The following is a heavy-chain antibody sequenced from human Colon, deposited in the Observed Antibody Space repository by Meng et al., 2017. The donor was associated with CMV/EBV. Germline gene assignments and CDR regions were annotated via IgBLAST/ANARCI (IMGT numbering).Heavy chain of an antibody. Sequence: QVQLVQSGAEVKKPGASVKVSCKPSGYTFTGYYMHWVRQAPGQGLEWMGRINTNTGSPTYAQGFTGRFVFSLDPSVNTAYLQISSLKAEDTAVYFCARDYYYGSGLDYWGQGTLVTVSS. D-gene: IGHD3-10*01. V-gene: IGHV7-4-1*02. CDR1: GYTFTGYY. CDR3: ARDYYYGSGLDY. CDR2: INTNTGSP. J-gene: IGHJ4*02.